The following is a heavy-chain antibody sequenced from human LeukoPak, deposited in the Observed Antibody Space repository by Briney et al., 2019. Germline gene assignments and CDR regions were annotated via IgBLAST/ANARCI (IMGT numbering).Heavy chain of an antibody. CDR2: ISAYNGNT. CDR3: ASSSGWYGGLGYYYGMDV. D-gene: IGHD6-19*01. V-gene: IGHV1-18*01. CDR1: GYTFTSYG. Sequence: ASVKVSCKASGYTFTSYGISWVRQAPGQGLEWMGWISAYNGNTNYAQKLQGRVTMTTDTSTSTAYMELRSLRSDDTAVYYCASSSGWYGGLGYYYGMDVWGQGTTVTVSS. J-gene: IGHJ6*02.